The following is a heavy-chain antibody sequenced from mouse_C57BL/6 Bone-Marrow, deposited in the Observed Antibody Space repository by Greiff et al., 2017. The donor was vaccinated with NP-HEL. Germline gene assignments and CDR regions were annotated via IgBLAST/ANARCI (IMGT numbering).Heavy chain of an antibody. CDR1: GYTFTSYW. V-gene: IGHV1-69*01. CDR3: ARYEGWLPFDY. D-gene: IGHD2-3*01. J-gene: IGHJ2*01. Sequence: QVQLKQPGAELVMPGASVKLSCKASGYTFTSYWMHWVKQRPGQGLEWIGEIDPSDSYTNYNQKFKGKSTLTVDKSSSTAYMQLSSLTSEDSAVYYCARYEGWLPFDYWGQGTTLTVSS. CDR2: IDPSDSYT.